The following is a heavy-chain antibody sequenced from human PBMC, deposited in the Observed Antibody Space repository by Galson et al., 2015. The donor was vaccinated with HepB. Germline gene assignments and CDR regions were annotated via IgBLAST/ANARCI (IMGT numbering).Heavy chain of an antibody. CDR1: GYSFTSYW. CDR2: IYPADSNI. V-gene: IGHV5-51*01. Sequence: QSGAEVKKPGESLKLSCKGSGYSFTSYWIGWVRQLPGKGLEWMGIIYPADSNIRYSPSFQGQVTISADKSISTAYLQWSSLKASDTAIYYCARRGSSWTNDAFDIWGQGTMVTVSS. CDR3: ARRGSSWTNDAFDI. J-gene: IGHJ3*02. D-gene: IGHD6-13*01.